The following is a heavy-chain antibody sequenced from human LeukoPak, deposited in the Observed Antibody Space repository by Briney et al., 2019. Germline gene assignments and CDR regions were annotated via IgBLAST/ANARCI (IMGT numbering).Heavy chain of an antibody. D-gene: IGHD3-22*01. CDR2: IYWNDDK. J-gene: IGHJ5*02. Sequence: SGPTLGNPTQTPTLTCNFSGFSLSSSAPGMGWIRHPPGKALGWLALIYWNDDKRYSPSLNSRVTVTKDTSENQVVLMMTNMDPVDTATYFCADMGGTSGYYGNWFDPWGQGTLVTVSS. V-gene: IGHV2-5*01. CDR3: ADMGGTSGYYGNWFDP. CDR1: GFSLSSSAPG.